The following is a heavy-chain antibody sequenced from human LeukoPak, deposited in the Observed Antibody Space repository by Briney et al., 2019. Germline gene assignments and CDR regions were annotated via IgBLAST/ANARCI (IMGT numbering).Heavy chain of an antibody. CDR2: ISWNSGSI. D-gene: IGHD1-26*01. CDR3: AKDRSGELLVLLDY. CDR1: GFTFDDYA. Sequence: SGGSLRLSCAASGFTFDDYAMHWVRQAPGKGLEWVSGISWNSGSIGYADSVKGRFTISRDNAKNSLYLQMNSLRAEDTALYYCAKDRSGELLVLLDYWGQGTLVTVSS. J-gene: IGHJ4*02. V-gene: IGHV3-9*01.